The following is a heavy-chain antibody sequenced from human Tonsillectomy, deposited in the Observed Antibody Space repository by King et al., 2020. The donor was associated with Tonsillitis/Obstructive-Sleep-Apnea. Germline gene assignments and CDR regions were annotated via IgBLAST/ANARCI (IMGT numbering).Heavy chain of an antibody. V-gene: IGHV3-23*04. CDR1: GFTFNTYA. Sequence: DVQLVESGGGLVQPGGSLRLSCAASGFTFNTYAMSWVRQAPGKGLEWVSAISSSGGSTYYADSVKGRFTISRENSKNTRYLKMNSLRAEDTAVYYCAKNYYDSSGPRYFYYYMDVWGRGTTVTVSS. CDR3: AKNYYDSSGPRYFYYYMDV. D-gene: IGHD3-22*01. CDR2: ISSSGGST. J-gene: IGHJ6*03.